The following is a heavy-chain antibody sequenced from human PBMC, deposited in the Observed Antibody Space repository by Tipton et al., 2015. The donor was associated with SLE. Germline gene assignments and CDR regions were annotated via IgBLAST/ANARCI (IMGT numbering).Heavy chain of an antibody. V-gene: IGHV4-4*08. J-gene: IGHJ5*02. D-gene: IGHD3-10*01. CDR1: GVSISRYY. Sequence: TLSLTCTVSGVSISRYYWSWIRQSPGKGLEWIGYIYTSGSNNYNPSLKSRVTITADTSKNQFSLKLVSVTAADTAVYYCACGGYGSGSHYLGGWFDPWGRGTLVTVSS. CDR2: IYTSGSN. CDR3: ACGGYGSGSHYLGGWFDP.